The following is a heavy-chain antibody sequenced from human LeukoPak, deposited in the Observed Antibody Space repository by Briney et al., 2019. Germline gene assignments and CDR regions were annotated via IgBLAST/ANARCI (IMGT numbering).Heavy chain of an antibody. CDR3: VFEGRADAFDI. V-gene: IGHV3-30*03. Sequence: PGGSLRLSCAASGFTFSSYGMHSVRQAPGKGLEWVAVISYDGSNKYYADSVKGRFTISRDNSKNTLYLQMNSLRAEDTAVYYCVFEGRADAFDIWGQGTMVTVSS. J-gene: IGHJ3*02. CDR1: GFTFSSYG. CDR2: ISYDGSNK. D-gene: IGHD3-10*01.